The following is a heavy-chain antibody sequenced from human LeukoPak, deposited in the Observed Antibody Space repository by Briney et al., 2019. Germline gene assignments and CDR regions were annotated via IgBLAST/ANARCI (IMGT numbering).Heavy chain of an antibody. D-gene: IGHD1-26*01. V-gene: IGHV4-34*01. CDR3: ASRIGRYLYYFGMDV. CDR2: INESGST. CDR1: GGPFSHYY. J-gene: IGHJ6*02. Sequence: PSETLSLTCAVYGGPFSHYYWTWIRQPPGKGLEGIGEINESGSTHYHPSLKTRVPISVATSKPHFSLNLTSVTAADTAVYYCASRIGRYLYYFGMDVWGQGTTVTVSS.